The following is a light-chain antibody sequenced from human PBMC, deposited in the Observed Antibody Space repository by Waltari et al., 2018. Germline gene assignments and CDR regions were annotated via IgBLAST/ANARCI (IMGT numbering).Light chain of an antibody. CDR3: QQYYSFPLT. CDR1: QSVFWNSNKNNY. V-gene: IGKV4-1*01. J-gene: IGKJ4*01. Sequence: DIVMTQSPDSLAVSLGERATINCWSSQSVFWNSNKNNYLAWYQHKPGQPPKLLFYWASTREYGVPDRFSGGGSGTDFTLTINNLQAEDVAVYYCQQYYSFPLTFGGGTKVEIK. CDR2: WAS.